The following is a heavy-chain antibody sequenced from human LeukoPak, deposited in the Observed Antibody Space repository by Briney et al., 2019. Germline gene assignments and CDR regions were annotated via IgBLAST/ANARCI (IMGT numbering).Heavy chain of an antibody. J-gene: IGHJ3*02. Sequence: GGSLRLSCAASGFTFSSYGMHWVRQAPGKGLEWVAFIWYDGSKKYYGDSVKGRFTISRDNSKNTLYVQMNSLRAEDTAVYYCARDLKVRGVIRRSAFDIWGQGTMVTVSS. CDR2: IWYDGSKK. CDR1: GFTFSSYG. CDR3: ARDLKVRGVIRRSAFDI. V-gene: IGHV3-30*02. D-gene: IGHD3-10*01.